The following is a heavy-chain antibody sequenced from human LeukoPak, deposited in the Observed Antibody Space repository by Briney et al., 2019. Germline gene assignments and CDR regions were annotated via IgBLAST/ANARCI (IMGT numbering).Heavy chain of an antibody. Sequence: GSLRLSCAASGFSVSSNYMSWVRQAPGKGLEWVSVIYNGGSTYYADSVKGRFTISRDNSKNTLYLQMNSLGAENTAVYYCARGPDSSGYYPAIDYWGQGTLVTVSS. CDR3: ARGPDSSGYYPAIDY. J-gene: IGHJ4*02. CDR2: IYNGGST. V-gene: IGHV3-53*01. D-gene: IGHD3-22*01. CDR1: GFSVSSNY.